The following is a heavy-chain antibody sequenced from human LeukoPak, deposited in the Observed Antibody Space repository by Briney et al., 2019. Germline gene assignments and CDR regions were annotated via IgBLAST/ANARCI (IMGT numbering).Heavy chain of an antibody. CDR3: AKSSLQSWDPFDY. Sequence: GGSLRLSCAVSGFTFSSYGMSWVRQAPGKGLEWVSGISGSGGSTKYADSVNGRFTISRDNSKDTLYLQMNSLRAEDTAVYYCAKSSLQSWDPFDYWGQGTLVTVSS. V-gene: IGHV3-23*01. CDR1: GFTFSSYG. CDR2: ISGSGGST. J-gene: IGHJ4*02. D-gene: IGHD5-24*01.